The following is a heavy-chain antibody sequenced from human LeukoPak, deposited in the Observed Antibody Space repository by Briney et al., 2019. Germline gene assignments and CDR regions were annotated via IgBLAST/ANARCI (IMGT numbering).Heavy chain of an antibody. CDR2: TYWDDDK. D-gene: IGHD3-10*02. J-gene: IGHJ3*02. Sequence: SGPTLVKPTQTLTLSCTFSGFSLSTSGVGVGWIRQPSGEALEWLALTYWDDDKRYSPSLKSRLTIPKDTSKNQVVLTMTNMDPVDTATYYCAHSSPRVLGSRLDAFDIWGQGTMVTVSS. V-gene: IGHV2-5*02. CDR3: AHSSPRVLGSRLDAFDI. CDR1: GFSLSTSGVG.